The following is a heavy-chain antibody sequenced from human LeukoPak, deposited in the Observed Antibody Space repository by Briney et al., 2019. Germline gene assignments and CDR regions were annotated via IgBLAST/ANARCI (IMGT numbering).Heavy chain of an antibody. CDR1: GFTFSKYA. D-gene: IGHD4-17*01. CDR3: AKDSSVPYGITE. J-gene: IGHJ4*02. V-gene: IGHV3-23*01. Sequence: GGSLRLSCTASGFTFSKYAMSWVRQAPGKGLEWVSAISPSDGNTFYADSVKGRFTISRDNSKNTLSLQMNSLRAEDTALYYCAKDSSVPYGITEWGQGTLVTVSS. CDR2: ISPSDGNT.